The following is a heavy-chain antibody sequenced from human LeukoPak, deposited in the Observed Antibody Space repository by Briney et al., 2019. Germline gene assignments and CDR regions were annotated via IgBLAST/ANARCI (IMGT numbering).Heavy chain of an antibody. V-gene: IGHV1-2*02. J-gene: IGHJ2*01. CDR1: GYTXTGYY. CDR2: INPNSGGT. D-gene: IGHD1-1*01. CDR3: ARKLENLVCFDL. Sequence: ASVKVSCKASGYTXTGYYMHGVRQAPGQGLEWMGWINPNSGGTDYAQKFQGRVTMTRDTSISTAYMELSRLRSDDTAVYYCARKLENLVCFDLWGRGTLVTVSS.